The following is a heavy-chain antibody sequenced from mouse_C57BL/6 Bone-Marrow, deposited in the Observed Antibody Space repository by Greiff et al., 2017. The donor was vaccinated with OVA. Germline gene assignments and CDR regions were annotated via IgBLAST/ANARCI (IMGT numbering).Heavy chain of an antibody. CDR3: ARSTHDYGSSSYAMDS. CDR1: GYTFTDYY. J-gene: IGHJ4*01. CDR2: INPYNGGT. D-gene: IGHD1-1*01. V-gene: IGHV1-19*01. Sequence: EVQLQQSGPVLVKPGASVKMSCKASGYTFTDYYMNWVKQSHGKSLEWIGVINPYNGGTSYNQKFKGKATLTVDKSSSTAYMELNSLTSEDSAVYYCARSTHDYGSSSYAMDSWGQGTSVTVSS.